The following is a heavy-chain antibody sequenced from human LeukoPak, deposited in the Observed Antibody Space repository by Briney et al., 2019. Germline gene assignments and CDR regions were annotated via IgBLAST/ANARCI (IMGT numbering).Heavy chain of an antibody. CDR1: GGTSNSHA. CDR2: IIHNLGTT. J-gene: IGHJ4*02. Sequence: GASVKVSCKASGGTSNSHAISWVRQAPGQGLEWMGRIIHNLGTTNRAQNFQDRVTLTADKSTNTAYMELTRLTSDDTAVYYCATTNDGGGYQWGDFFDFWGQGTLVTVSS. CDR3: ATTNDGGGYQWGDFFDF. D-gene: IGHD3-22*01. V-gene: IGHV1-69*04.